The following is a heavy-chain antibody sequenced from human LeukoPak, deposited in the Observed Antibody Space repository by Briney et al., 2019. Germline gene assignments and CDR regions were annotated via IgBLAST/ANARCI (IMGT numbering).Heavy chain of an antibody. CDR2: ISGSGGST. CDR3: AKDYYDSSGYYLQYAFDI. D-gene: IGHD3-22*01. CDR1: GFTFSSYG. J-gene: IGHJ3*02. Sequence: PGGSLRLSCAASGFTFSSYGMSWVRQAPGKGLEWVSAISGSGGSTYYADSVKGRFTISRDNSKNTLYLQMNSLRAEDTAVYYCAKDYYDSSGYYLQYAFDIWGQGTMVTVSS. V-gene: IGHV3-23*01.